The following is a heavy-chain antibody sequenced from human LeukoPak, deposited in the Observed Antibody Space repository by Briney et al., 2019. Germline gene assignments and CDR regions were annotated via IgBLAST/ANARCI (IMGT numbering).Heavy chain of an antibody. CDR3: ARGLRFLEWSHDAFDI. D-gene: IGHD3-3*01. J-gene: IGHJ3*02. CDR2: IYTSGST. CDR1: GGSISSGSYY. Sequence: SETLSLTCTVSGGSISSGSYYWSWIRQPAGKGLEWIGRIYTSGSTNYNPSLKSRVTISVDTSKNQFSLRLSSVTAADTALYYCARGLRFLEWSHDAFDIWGQGTTVTVSS. V-gene: IGHV4-61*02.